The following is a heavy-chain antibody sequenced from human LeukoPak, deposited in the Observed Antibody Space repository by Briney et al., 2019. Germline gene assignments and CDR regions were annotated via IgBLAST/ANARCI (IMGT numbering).Heavy chain of an antibody. J-gene: IGHJ4*02. CDR2: IIPVFGTA. Sequence: WASVKVSCKASGGTFSSYAISWVRQAPGQGLEWMGGIIPVFGTANYAQKFQGRVTITADESTSTAYMELSSLRSEDTAVYYCATGMRFGELLYRDYWGQGTLVTVSS. D-gene: IGHD3-10*01. V-gene: IGHV1-69*13. CDR1: GGTFSSYA. CDR3: ATGMRFGELLYRDY.